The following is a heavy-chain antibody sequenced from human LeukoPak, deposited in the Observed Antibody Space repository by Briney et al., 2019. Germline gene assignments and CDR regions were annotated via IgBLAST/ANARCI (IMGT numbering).Heavy chain of an antibody. CDR2: INHSGST. CDR1: GGSFSGYY. Sequence: SETLSLTCAVYGGSFSGYYWSWVRQPPGKGLEWLGEINHSGSTNYNPSLKSRVTISVDTSKNQFSLKLSSVTAADTAVYYCARRRLSSSWYYFDYWGQGTLVTVSS. V-gene: IGHV4-34*01. J-gene: IGHJ4*02. D-gene: IGHD6-13*01. CDR3: ARRRLSSSWYYFDY.